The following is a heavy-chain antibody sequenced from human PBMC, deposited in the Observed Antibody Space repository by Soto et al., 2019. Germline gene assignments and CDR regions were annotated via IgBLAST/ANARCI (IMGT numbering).Heavy chain of an antibody. J-gene: IGHJ3*02. CDR3: ARDRDRVADI. V-gene: IGHV1-46*01. CDR1: GYTFTSYY. D-gene: IGHD2-15*01. Sequence: ASVKVSCKASGYTFTSYYMHWVRQAPGQGLEWMGIINPSSGSTSYAQKFQGRVTMTRDTSTSAAYMELMSLRSDDTAVYFCARDRDRVADIWGLGTMVTVSS. CDR2: INPSSGST.